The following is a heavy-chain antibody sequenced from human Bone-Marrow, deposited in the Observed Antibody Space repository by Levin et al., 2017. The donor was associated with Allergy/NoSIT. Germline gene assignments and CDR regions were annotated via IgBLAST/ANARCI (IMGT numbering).Heavy chain of an antibody. Sequence: GESLKISCAASGFTFSDYYMSWIRQAPGKGLEWVSYISSTSTGTAMYYADSVKGRFTISRDDAKNSLYLQMNTLRAEDTAVYYCARYDFWYTYRSMDVWGQGTTVTVSS. D-gene: IGHD3-3*01. J-gene: IGHJ6*02. V-gene: IGHV3-11*01. CDR2: ISSTSTGTAM. CDR3: ARYDFWYTYRSMDV. CDR1: GFTFSDYY.